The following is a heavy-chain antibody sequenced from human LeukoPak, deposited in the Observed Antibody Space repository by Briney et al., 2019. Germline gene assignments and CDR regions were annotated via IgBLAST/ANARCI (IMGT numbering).Heavy chain of an antibody. CDR2: FHYSGRT. Sequence: SETLSLTCTVSGGSVSSTTYYWAWIRQPPGKGLEWIGSFHYSGRTNFSPTLQSRVTISVDMSQNQFSLKVRSVTVEDTAVYSCATHRTNNYGSGQPFDYWGQGTLVTVSS. CDR3: ATHRTNNYGSGQPFDY. CDR1: GGSVSSTTYY. V-gene: IGHV4-39*01. D-gene: IGHD3-10*01. J-gene: IGHJ4*02.